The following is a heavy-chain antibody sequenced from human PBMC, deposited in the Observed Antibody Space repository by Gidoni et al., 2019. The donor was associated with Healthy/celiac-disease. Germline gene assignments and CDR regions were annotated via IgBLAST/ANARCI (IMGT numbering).Heavy chain of an antibody. D-gene: IGHD6-13*01. CDR3: ARDLGSSWYFDY. Sequence: EVQLVESGGGLVKPGGSLRLSCPASGFTFSSYSMNWVPQATGKGLEWVASISSSSSYIYYADSVKCRFNISRDNAKNSLYLQMNSLRAEDTDVYYCARDLGSSWYFDYWGQGTLVTVSS. J-gene: IGHJ4*02. CDR2: ISSSSSYI. CDR1: GFTFSSYS. V-gene: IGHV3-21*01.